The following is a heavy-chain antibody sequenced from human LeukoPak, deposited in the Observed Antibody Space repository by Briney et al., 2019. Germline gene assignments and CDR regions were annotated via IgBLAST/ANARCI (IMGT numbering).Heavy chain of an antibody. V-gene: IGHV4-4*07. J-gene: IGHJ5*02. D-gene: IGHD5-18*01. CDR3: AREEVISEDTNNWFDP. Sequence: SETLSLTCTVSGGSISIYYWNWIRQPAGKGLEGSGRIFTSGITNYNPSLKSRVTMSVDTYKSQFSLNLSSVTAADTAVYYCAREEVISEDTNNWFDPWGQGTLVSVSS. CDR1: GGSISIYY. CDR2: IFTSGIT.